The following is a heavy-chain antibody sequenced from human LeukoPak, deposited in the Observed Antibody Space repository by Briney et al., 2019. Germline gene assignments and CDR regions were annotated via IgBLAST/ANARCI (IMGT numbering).Heavy chain of an antibody. V-gene: IGHV1-2*02. Sequence: ASVKVSCKASGYTFTGYNMHWVRQAPGQGLEWMGWINPNSGGTNYAQKFQGRVTMTRDTSISTAYMELSRLRSDDTAVYYCARDSGSGSYSPTYYYYYMDVWGKGTTVTVSS. D-gene: IGHD3-10*01. CDR3: ARDSGSGSYSPTYYYYYMDV. CDR2: INPNSGGT. CDR1: GYTFTGYN. J-gene: IGHJ6*03.